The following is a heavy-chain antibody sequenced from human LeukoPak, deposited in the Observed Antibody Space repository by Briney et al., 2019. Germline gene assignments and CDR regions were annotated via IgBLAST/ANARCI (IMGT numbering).Heavy chain of an antibody. D-gene: IGHD3-22*01. CDR2: IIPIFGTA. J-gene: IGHJ4*02. CDR3: ARGTIPNYYDSSGYLPFDY. V-gene: IGHV1-69*05. Sequence: GASVQVSCKASGGTFSSYAISWVRQAPGQGLEWMGRIIPIFGTANYAQKFQGRVTVTTDESTSPAHMELSSLRAEDTAVYYCARGTIPNYYDSSGYLPFDYWGQGTLVTVSS. CDR1: GGTFSSYA.